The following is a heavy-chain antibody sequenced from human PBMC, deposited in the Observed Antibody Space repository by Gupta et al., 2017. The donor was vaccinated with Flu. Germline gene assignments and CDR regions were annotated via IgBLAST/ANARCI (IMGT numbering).Heavy chain of an antibody. Sequence: NWVRRAPGQGLEWVGRITPGFGQTTYGPKLKGRVTITADESRNTAFLKRSNLRSADTGIYFCARSRRRYDRGGNCSSFDFWGQGTLVIVSS. D-gene: IGHD3-22*01. V-gene: IGHV1-69*15. CDR2: ITPGFGQT. CDR3: ARSRRRYDRGGNCSSFDF. J-gene: IGHJ4*02.